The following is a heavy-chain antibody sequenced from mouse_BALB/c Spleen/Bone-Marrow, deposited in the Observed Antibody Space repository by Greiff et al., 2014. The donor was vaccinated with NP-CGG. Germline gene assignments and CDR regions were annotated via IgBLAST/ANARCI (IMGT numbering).Heavy chain of an antibody. Sequence: VQLKESGGGLVQPGGSLRLSCTTSGFTFSDYFMTWVRQPPGKALEWLGFIRNKPNGYTTEYNPSVKGRFTIPRDNSQGILYLQMNTLRAEDSAIYYCARDYSGYFDFWGQGTTLTVSS. CDR3: ARDYSGYFDF. V-gene: IGHV7-3*02. J-gene: IGHJ2*01. CDR1: GFTFSDYF. D-gene: IGHD5-1*01. CDR2: IRNKPNGYTT.